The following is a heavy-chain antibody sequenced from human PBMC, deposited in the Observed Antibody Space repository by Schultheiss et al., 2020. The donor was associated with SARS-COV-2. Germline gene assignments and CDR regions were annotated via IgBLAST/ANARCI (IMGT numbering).Heavy chain of an antibody. CDR3: ARGGERWLQFEGNFDY. CDR1: GYSISSGYY. J-gene: IGHJ4*02. D-gene: IGHD5-24*01. Sequence: SETLSLTCAVSGYSISSGYYWGWIRQPPGKGLEWIGSIYHSGSTNYNPSLKSRVTISVDTSKNQFSLKLSSVTAADTAVYYCARGGERWLQFEGNFDYWGQGTLVTVSS. CDR2: IYHSGST. V-gene: IGHV4-38-2*01.